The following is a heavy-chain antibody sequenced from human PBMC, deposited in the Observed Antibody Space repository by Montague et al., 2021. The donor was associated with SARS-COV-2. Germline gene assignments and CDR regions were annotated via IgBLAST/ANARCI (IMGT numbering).Heavy chain of an antibody. CDR1: GDSVSSNSAT. J-gene: IGHJ6*02. CDR3: TSGREGNYNVMDV. D-gene: IGHD1-1*01. Sequence: CAISGDSVSSNSATWNWVRQSPSRGLEWQGRTYYRSKWYNDYAVSVRGRVTINPDTSKNQFSLQLNSVTPEDTAIYYCTSGREGNYNVMDVWGQGTTATVSS. V-gene: IGHV6-1*01. CDR2: TYYRSKWYN.